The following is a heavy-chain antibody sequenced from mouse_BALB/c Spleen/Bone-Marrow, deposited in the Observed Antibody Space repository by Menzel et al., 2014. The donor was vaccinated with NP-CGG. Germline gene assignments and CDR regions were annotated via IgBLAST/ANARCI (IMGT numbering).Heavy chain of an antibody. CDR3: ARHGGFGNYFDY. J-gene: IGHJ2*01. Sequence: EVMLVESGGGLVKLGGSLKLSCAASGFTFSSYYMSWVRQTPEKRLELVAAINSNGGSAYYPDTVKGRFTISRDNAKNTVFLQMSSLKSEDTALYYCARHGGFGNYFDYWGQGTTLTVSS. CDR1: GFTFSSYY. D-gene: IGHD1-1*02. V-gene: IGHV5-6-2*01. CDR2: INSNGGSA.